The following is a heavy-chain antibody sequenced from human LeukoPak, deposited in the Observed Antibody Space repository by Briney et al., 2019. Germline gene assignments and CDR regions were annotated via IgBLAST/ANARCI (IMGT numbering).Heavy chain of an antibody. V-gene: IGHV4-59*01. J-gene: IGHJ2*01. Sequence: SETLSLTCSVSGGSISSYYWSWIRQPPGKGLEWIGCIYYSGSTNYNPSLKSRVLISVDTSKNQFSLKLSSVTAADTAVYYCARDPGDYGGHSRDWYFDLWGRGTLVTVSS. CDR1: GGSISSYY. CDR3: ARDPGDYGGHSRDWYFDL. CDR2: IYYSGST. D-gene: IGHD4-23*01.